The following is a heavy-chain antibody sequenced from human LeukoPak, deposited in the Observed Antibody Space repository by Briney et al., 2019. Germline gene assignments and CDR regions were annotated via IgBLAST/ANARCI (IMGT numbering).Heavy chain of an antibody. V-gene: IGHV3-9*01. J-gene: IGHJ6*02. CDR1: GFTFNDYA. CDR3: AKDIRSIVVPPDAMDV. CDR2: ISWNGDII. Sequence: GGSLRLSCVASGFTFNDYAMHWGRHAPGKGLEWGSGISWNGDIIGYADSVKGRFTISRDSAKNSMYLQMNSLRPEATAFYYCAKDIRSIVVPPDAMDVWGQGTTVTVSS. D-gene: IGHD2-2*01.